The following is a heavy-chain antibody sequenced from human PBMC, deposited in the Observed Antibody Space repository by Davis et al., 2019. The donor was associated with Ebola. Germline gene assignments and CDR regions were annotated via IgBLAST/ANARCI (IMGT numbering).Heavy chain of an antibody. J-gene: IGHJ6*02. CDR2: IYYSGST. Sequence: SETLSLTCTVSGGSISSGGYYWSWIRQHPGKGLEWIGYIYYSGSTNYNPSLKSRVTISVDKSKNQFSLKLSSVTAADTAVYYCATSTYYYGMDVWGQGTTVTVSS. CDR1: GGSISSGGYY. CDR3: ATSTYYYGMDV. V-gene: IGHV4-31*09.